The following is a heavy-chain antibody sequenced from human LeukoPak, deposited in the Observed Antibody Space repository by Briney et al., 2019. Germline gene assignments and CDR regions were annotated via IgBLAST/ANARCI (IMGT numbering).Heavy chain of an antibody. D-gene: IGHD6-19*01. CDR2: INSDGSRT. CDR1: GFTLSNYW. J-gene: IGHJ4*02. CDR3: ARPGPYSSGWYQDFDY. V-gene: IGHV3-74*01. Sequence: PGGSLRLSCAAPGFTLSNYWIHWVRQAPGKGLVWVAYINSDGSRTSYADSVKGRFTISRDNAKNTVHLLMNSLRVEDTAVYYCARPGPYSSGWYQDFDYWGQGTLVTVSS.